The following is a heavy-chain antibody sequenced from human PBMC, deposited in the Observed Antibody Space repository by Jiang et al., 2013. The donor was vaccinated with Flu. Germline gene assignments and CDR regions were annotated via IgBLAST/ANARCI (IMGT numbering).Heavy chain of an antibody. Sequence: GSGLVKPSETLSLTCTVSGGSISNYYWSWIRQPPGKGLEWIGYIFYTGTTHYNPSLKSRVTISEDSSRNQFSLTLRSVTAADTALYYCARTHSAGDNTYYFDSWGLGTLVTVSS. V-gene: IGHV4-59*01. J-gene: IGHJ4*02. D-gene: IGHD3-16*01. CDR3: ARTHSAGDNTYYFDS. CDR2: IFYTGTT. CDR1: GGSISNYY.